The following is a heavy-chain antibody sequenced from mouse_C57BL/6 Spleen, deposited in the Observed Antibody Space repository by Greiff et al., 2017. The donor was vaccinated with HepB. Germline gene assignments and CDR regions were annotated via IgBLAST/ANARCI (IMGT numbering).Heavy chain of an antibody. CDR2: INPSSGYT. CDR3: ARKRDGYYHDFDV. J-gene: IGHJ1*03. V-gene: IGHV1-4*01. D-gene: IGHD2-3*01. CDR1: GYTFTSYT. Sequence: QVQLQQSGAELARPGASVKMSCKASGYTFTSYTMHWVKQRPGQGLEWIGYINPSSGYTKYNQKFKDKATLTADKSSSTAYMQLSSLTSEDSAVYYSARKRDGYYHDFDVWGTGTTVTVSS.